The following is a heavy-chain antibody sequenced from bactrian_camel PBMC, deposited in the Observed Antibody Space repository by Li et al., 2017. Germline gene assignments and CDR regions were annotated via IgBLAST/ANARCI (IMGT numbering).Heavy chain of an antibody. CDR2: INSDGGTT. D-gene: IGHD2*01. J-gene: IGHJ4*01. V-gene: IGHV3S40*01. Sequence: VQLVESGGGLVQPGGSLRLSCAATGFTFSSYYLSWVRQTPGKGLEWVSTINSDGGTTYYADSVKGRFTISRDNAKNSLLLQLNSLKTEDTAMYYCGSGLLQHHFYWGQGTQVTVS. CDR3: GSGLLQHHFY. CDR1: GFTFSSYY.